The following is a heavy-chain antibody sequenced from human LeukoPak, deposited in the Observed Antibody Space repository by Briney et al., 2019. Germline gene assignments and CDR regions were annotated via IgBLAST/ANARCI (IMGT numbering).Heavy chain of an antibody. CDR1: GGSFSGYY. CDR2: INHSGST. CDR3: ARGYGGNFDY. D-gene: IGHD4-23*01. Sequence: KPSETLSLTCAVYGGSFSGYYWSWIRQPPEKGLEWIGEINHSGSTNYNPSLKSRVTISVDTSKNQFSLKLSSVTAADTAVYYCARGYGGNFDYWGQGTLVTVSS. V-gene: IGHV4-34*01. J-gene: IGHJ4*02.